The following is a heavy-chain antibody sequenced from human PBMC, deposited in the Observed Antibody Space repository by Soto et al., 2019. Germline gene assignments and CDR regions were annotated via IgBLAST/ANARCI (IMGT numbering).Heavy chain of an antibody. D-gene: IGHD2-21*02. V-gene: IGHV4-30-2*01. CDR3: AKECGGNCLDAFDV. Sequence: QVQLKESGSGLVKPAQTLSLTCAVSGGSITSGGFSWSWIRQPPGKGLEWIGYVHHTGNTDYHPSLRSRGTISLDMSRNLFFLNLTSVTAAEKATYYCAKECGGNCLDAFDVWGHGTTVIVSS. CDR1: GGSITSGGFS. CDR2: VHHTGNT. J-gene: IGHJ3*01.